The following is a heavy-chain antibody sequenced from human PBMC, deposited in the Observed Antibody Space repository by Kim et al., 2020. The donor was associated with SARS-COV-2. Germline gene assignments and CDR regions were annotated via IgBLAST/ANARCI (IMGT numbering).Heavy chain of an antibody. D-gene: IGHD3-10*01. Sequence: FYAESVKGRFTISTDNSKNTVYLQLNILRAEDTAIYYCVRQVAGSNFDVWGQGTMVTVSS. J-gene: IGHJ3*01. CDR3: VRQVAGSNFDV. V-gene: IGHV3-23*01.